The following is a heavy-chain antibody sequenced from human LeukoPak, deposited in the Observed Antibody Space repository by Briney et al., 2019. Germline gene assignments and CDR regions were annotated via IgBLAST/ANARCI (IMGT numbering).Heavy chain of an antibody. CDR2: INPNTGAT. V-gene: IGHV1-2*02. CDR1: GYIFTGYY. D-gene: IGHD1-7*01. Sequence: ASVKVSCKGSGYIFTGYYMHWVRQAPGQGLECMGWINPNTGATNYAQKFQGRVTMTRDTSISTAYMELSRLRSDDTAVYFCARGYNWNLLYYYYMDVWGKGTTVTVSS. J-gene: IGHJ6*03. CDR3: ARGYNWNLLYYYYMDV.